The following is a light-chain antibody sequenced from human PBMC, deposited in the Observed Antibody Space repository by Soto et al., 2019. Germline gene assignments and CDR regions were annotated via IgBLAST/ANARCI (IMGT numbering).Light chain of an antibody. J-gene: IGKJ2*03. V-gene: IGKV3-20*01. CDR1: QSVTSIY. CDR2: GAT. Sequence: EIVLTQSPGTLSLSPGERATLSCRASQSVTSIYFAWYQQKPCQAPRLLLYGATSSATGIPDRVSGSGSGTDFTLTITILEPEDSAVYYCLQSGSSPYSFGQGTKVESK. CDR3: LQSGSSPYS.